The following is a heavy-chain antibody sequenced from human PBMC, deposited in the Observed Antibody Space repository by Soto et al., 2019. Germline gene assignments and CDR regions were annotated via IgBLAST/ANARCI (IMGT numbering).Heavy chain of an antibody. CDR1: GDSVSSNSAA. CDR3: ARAEPPITFFGVGTYYMDV. J-gene: IGHJ6*03. Sequence: PSQTLSLTCAISGDSVSSNSAAWNWIRQSPSRGLEWLGRTYYRSKWYNDYAVSVKSRITINPDTSKNQFSLQLNSVTPEDTAVYYCARAEPPITFFGVGTYYMDVWGKGTTVTVSS. CDR2: TYYRSKWYN. V-gene: IGHV6-1*01. D-gene: IGHD3-3*01.